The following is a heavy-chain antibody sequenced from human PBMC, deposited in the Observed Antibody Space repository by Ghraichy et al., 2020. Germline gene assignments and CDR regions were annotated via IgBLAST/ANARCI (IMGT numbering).Heavy chain of an antibody. V-gene: IGHV3-7*01. CDR3: VFYDFWSAWPDY. CDR2: INQHGGGK. J-gene: IGHJ4*02. Sequence: GGSLRLSCAASGFTFGTFWMNWVRQAPGKGLVWVANINQHGGGKYYVESVKGRFTISIDNVENTLYLQMNSLTVEDTAIYYCVFYDFWSAWPDYWGQASLVTVSS. CDR1: GFTFGTFW. D-gene: IGHD3-3*01.